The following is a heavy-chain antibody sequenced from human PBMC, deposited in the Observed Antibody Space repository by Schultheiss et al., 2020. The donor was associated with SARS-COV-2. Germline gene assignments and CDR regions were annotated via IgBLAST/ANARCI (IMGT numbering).Heavy chain of an antibody. CDR1: GFTFSSYW. Sequence: GGSLRLSCAASGFTFSSYWMHWVRQAPGKGLVWVSYISLSGTTKYYADSVKGRFTISRDNSKNTLYLQMNSLRAEDTAVYYCAKEHSSSSLWYFDSWGQGTLVTVSS. V-gene: IGHV3-48*01. J-gene: IGHJ4*02. CDR2: ISLSGTTK. CDR3: AKEHSSSSLWYFDS. D-gene: IGHD6-6*01.